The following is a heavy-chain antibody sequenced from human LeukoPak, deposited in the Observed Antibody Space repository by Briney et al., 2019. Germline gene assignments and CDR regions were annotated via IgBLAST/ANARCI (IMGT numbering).Heavy chain of an antibody. V-gene: IGHV4-59*01. D-gene: IGHD3-16*02. CDR2: VYYSGST. CDR3: ARAVISFGGTIAKGLDC. CDR1: GGSIRSYH. J-gene: IGHJ4*02. Sequence: KPSETLSLTCTVSGGSIRSYHWSWIRQPPGKGPEWIAYVYYSGSTDYSPSLKSRATISVDTSMNQFSLSLSSVTAADTAIYYCARAVISFGGTIAKGLDCRGQRTLVTVSS.